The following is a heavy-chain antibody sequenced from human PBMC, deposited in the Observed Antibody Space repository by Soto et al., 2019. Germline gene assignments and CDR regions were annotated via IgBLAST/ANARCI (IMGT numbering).Heavy chain of an antibody. J-gene: IGHJ4*02. V-gene: IGHV3-23*01. Sequence: GGSLRLSCAASGFTFSTYAMSWVRQAPGKGLEWVSAISGSGGSTYYADSVKGRFTISRDNSKNTLYLQMNSLRAVDTAVYYCAKDPAYYDILTGYRGFDYWGPGTLVTFSS. CDR3: AKDPAYYDILTGYRGFDY. CDR1: GFTFSTYA. CDR2: ISGSGGST. D-gene: IGHD3-9*01.